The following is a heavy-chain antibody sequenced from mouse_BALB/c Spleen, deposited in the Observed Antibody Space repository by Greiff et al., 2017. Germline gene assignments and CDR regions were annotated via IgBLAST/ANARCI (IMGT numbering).Heavy chain of an antibody. CDR1: GFTFTDYY. CDR2: IRNKANGYTT. Sequence: EVKLVESGGGLVQPGGSLRLSCATSGFTFTDYYMSWVRQPPGKALEWLGFIRNKANGYTTEYSASVKGRFTISRDNSQSILYLQMNTLRAEDSATYYCARGGITTVVSYFDYWGQGTTRTVSS. J-gene: IGHJ2*01. V-gene: IGHV7-3*02. CDR3: ARGGITTVVSYFDY. D-gene: IGHD1-1*01.